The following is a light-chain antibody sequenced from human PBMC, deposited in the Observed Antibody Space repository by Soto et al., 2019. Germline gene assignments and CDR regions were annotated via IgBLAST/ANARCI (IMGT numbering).Light chain of an antibody. V-gene: IGKV1-5*03. J-gene: IGKJ2*01. CDR1: QSISSW. CDR3: QQYNSYSPYT. Sequence: DIQMTQFPSTLSASIGARVTITCRASQSISSWLAWYQQKPGKAPKLLIYKASSLETGVPSRFSGSGSGTEFTLTISSLQPDDFATYYCQQYNSYSPYTFGQGTRLEIK. CDR2: KAS.